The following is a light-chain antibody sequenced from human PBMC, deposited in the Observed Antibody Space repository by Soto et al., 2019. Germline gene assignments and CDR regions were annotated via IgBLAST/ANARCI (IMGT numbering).Light chain of an antibody. CDR2: DAS. CDR1: ETIDYKY. CDR3: HRYDTSIS. J-gene: IGKJ2*01. V-gene: IGKV3-20*01. Sequence: EIVLTQFPGTLYLSPGERATLSCRASETIDYKYLAWYQQNPGLAPTLLMYDASTRAPGIPDRFSGSGSGTDFTLTISRLEPGDCAVDSSHRYDTSISSGPGTKLDI.